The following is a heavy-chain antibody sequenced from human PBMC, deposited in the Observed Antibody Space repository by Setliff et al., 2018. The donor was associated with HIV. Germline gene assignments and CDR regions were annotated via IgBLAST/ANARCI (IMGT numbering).Heavy chain of an antibody. Sequence: GGSLRLSCVASGLPFYNYWMTWLRRAPGRGLEWVANIKQDGSDMHYIESVKGRFTIFRDNAKNSVFLQMNSLRAEDTGVYYCATQTGFYNSHWYDYWGQGTMVT. CDR2: IKQDGSDM. CDR1: GLPFYNYW. V-gene: IGHV3-7*01. CDR3: ATQTGFYNSHWYDY. D-gene: IGHD6-13*01. J-gene: IGHJ4*02.